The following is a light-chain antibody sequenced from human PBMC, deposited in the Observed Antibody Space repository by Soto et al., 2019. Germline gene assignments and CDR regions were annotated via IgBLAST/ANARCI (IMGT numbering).Light chain of an antibody. V-gene: IGLV1-40*01. J-gene: IGLJ2*01. CDR2: GNS. CDR3: QSYDSSLSEVV. CDR1: SSNIGAGYD. Sequence: QSVLTQPPSVSGAPVQRVTISGTGSSSNIGAGYDVHWYQQLPGTAPKLLIYGNSNRPSGVPDRFSGSKSGTSASLAITGRQAEDEGDYYCQSYDSSLSEVVFGGGTKLTVL.